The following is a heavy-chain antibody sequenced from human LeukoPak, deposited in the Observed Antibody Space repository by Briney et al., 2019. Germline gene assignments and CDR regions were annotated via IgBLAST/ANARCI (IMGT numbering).Heavy chain of an antibody. D-gene: IGHD3-22*01. CDR3: ARDGYYDSSGYNH. CDR2: INPNSGGT. J-gene: IGHJ4*02. Sequence: ASVKVSCKASGYTFTGYYMHWVRQAPGQGLEWMGWINPNSGGTNYAQKFQGRVTMTRDTSISTAYMELSRLRSDDTAVYYCARDGYYDSSGYNHWGQGTLVTVSS. V-gene: IGHV1-2*02. CDR1: GYTFTGYY.